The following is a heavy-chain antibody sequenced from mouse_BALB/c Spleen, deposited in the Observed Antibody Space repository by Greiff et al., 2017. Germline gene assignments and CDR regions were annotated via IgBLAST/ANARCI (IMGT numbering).Heavy chain of an antibody. CDR1: GYTFTSYY. Sequence: VQLQQSGAELVKPGASVKLSCKASGYTFTSYYMYWVKQRPGQGLEWIGEINPSNGGTNFNEKFKSKATLTVDKSSSTAYMQLSSLTSEDSAVYYCTTAPQIYYEYDGGAMDYWGQGTSVTVSS. CDR2: INPSNGGT. V-gene: IGHV1S81*02. D-gene: IGHD2-4*01. CDR3: TTAPQIYYEYDGGAMDY. J-gene: IGHJ4*01.